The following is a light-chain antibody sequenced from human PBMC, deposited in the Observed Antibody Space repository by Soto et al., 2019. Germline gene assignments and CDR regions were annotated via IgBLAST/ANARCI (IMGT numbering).Light chain of an antibody. V-gene: IGLV2-18*02. CDR2: YVS. CDR1: SSDVGNDNR. Sequence: QSALTQPPSVSGSPGQSVTISCTGTSSDVGNDNRVSWYQQPPGTAPKLMIYYVSNRPSGVPDRFSGSKSGNTASLTISGLQAEDDADYYCSSYTSSNTFVFGTGTKVTVL. CDR3: SSYTSSNTFV. J-gene: IGLJ1*01.